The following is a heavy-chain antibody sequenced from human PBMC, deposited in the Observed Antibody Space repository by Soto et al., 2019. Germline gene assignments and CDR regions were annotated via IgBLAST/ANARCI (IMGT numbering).Heavy chain of an antibody. CDR1: GFTFSSYS. J-gene: IGHJ4*02. CDR3: ARDKSGIAAAGRIDY. CDR2: ISSSSSYI. D-gene: IGHD6-13*01. V-gene: IGHV3-21*01. Sequence: GGSLRLSCAASGFTFSSYSMNWVRQAPGKGLEWVSSISSSSSYIYYADSVKGRFTISRDNAKNSLYLQMNSLRAEDTAVYYCARDKSGIAAAGRIDYWGQGTLVTVSS.